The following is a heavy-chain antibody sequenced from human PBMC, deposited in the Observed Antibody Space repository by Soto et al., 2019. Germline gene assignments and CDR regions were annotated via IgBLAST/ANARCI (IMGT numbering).Heavy chain of an antibody. V-gene: IGHV4-34*01. CDR2: INHSGST. J-gene: IGHJ4*02. Sequence: KPSETLSLTCAVYGGSFSGYYWSWIRQPPGKGLEWIGEINHSGSTNYNPSLESRVTISVDTSKNQFSLKLSSVTAADTAVYYCARDKITGTTDYWGQGTLVTVSS. CDR1: GGSFSGYY. D-gene: IGHD1-7*01. CDR3: ARDKITGTTDY.